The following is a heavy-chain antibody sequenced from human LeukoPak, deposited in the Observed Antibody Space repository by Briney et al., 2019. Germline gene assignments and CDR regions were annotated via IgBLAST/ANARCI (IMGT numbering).Heavy chain of an antibody. V-gene: IGHV1-69*05. CDR1: GGTFSSYA. D-gene: IGHD3-10*01. Sequence: SVKVSCKASGGTFSSYAISWVRQAPGQGLEWMGRIIPIFGTANYAQKFQGRVTVTTDESTSTAYMELSSLRSEDTAVYYCARSGYEPYYGSGAYYMDVWGKGTTVTVSS. J-gene: IGHJ6*03. CDR2: IIPIFGTA. CDR3: ARSGYEPYYGSGAYYMDV.